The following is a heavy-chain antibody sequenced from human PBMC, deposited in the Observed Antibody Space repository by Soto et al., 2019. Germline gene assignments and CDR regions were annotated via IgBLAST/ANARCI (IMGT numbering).Heavy chain of an antibody. V-gene: IGHV1-18*01. CDR3: ARSTPDYYGSVSHLYYYYYYYMDV. J-gene: IGHJ6*03. D-gene: IGHD3-10*01. CDR1: GYTFTSYG. CDR2: ISAYNGNT. Sequence: QVQLVQSGAEVKKPGASVKVSCKASGYTFTSYGISWVRQAPGQGLEWMGWISAYNGNTNYAQKLQGRVTMTTDTSTSTASMELRSRRSDDSAVYYCARSTPDYYGSVSHLYYYYYYYMDVWGKGTTVTVSS.